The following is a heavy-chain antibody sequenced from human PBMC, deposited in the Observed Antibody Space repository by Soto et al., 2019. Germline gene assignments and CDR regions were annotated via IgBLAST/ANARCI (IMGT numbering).Heavy chain of an antibody. CDR2: INPNSGGT. CDR3: ARAKSRHSGYDIDY. D-gene: IGHD5-12*01. CDR1: GYTFTGYY. J-gene: IGHJ4*02. V-gene: IGHV1-2*04. Sequence: ASVKVSCKASGYTFTGYYMHWVRQAPGQGLEWMGWINPNSGGTNYAQKFQGWVPMTRDTSISTAYMELSRLRSDDTAVYYCARAKSRHSGYDIDYWGQGTLVTVSS.